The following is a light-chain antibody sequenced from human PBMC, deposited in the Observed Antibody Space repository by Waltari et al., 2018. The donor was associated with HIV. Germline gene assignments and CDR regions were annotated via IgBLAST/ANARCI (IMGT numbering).Light chain of an antibody. CDR3: LQYGSSPPSYT. Sequence: EIVLTQSPGTLSLSPGERATLSCRASQSVSGNYVAWYQQKFGQAPRLLIYGATSRATGIPDRFSGSGSGTEFTLTVSRLESEDFAVYYCLQYGSSPPSYTFGQGTKLEIK. J-gene: IGKJ2*01. V-gene: IGKV3-20*01. CDR1: QSVSGNY. CDR2: GAT.